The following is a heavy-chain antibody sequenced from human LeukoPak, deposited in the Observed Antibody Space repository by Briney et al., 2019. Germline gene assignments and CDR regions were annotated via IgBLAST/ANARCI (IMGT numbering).Heavy chain of an antibody. CDR1: GFTFRSYW. V-gene: IGHV3-7*01. D-gene: IGHD2-15*01. CDR3: ARRGLPDV. CDR2: IKEDGSEE. Sequence: GGSLRLSCVASGFTFRSYWMSWVRQAPGKGLEWVANIKEDGSEEYYVNSVKGRFTISRDNAKNSVYLQMNSLRVEDTAVYYCARRGLPDVWGKGTTVTVSS. J-gene: IGHJ6*03.